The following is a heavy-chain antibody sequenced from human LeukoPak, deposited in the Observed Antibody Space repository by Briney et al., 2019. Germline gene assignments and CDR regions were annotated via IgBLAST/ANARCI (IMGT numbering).Heavy chain of an antibody. CDR3: ARLGSSGWYNDFQH. V-gene: IGHV4-39*07. J-gene: IGHJ1*01. Sequence: SETLSLTCSVSGGSLSSSTYYWGWIRQPPGKGLEWIGSIYYSGSTYYNPSLKSQVTISIDTPKKQFSLKLSSVTAADTAVYYCARLGSSGWYNDFQHWGQGTLVTVSS. D-gene: IGHD6-19*01. CDR2: IYYSGST. CDR1: GGSLSSSTYY.